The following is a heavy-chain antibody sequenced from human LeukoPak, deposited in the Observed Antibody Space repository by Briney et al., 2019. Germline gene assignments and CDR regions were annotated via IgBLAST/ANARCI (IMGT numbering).Heavy chain of an antibody. D-gene: IGHD1-26*01. J-gene: IGHJ4*02. Sequence: ASVKVSCKASGYTFTGYYMHWVRQAPGQGLEWMGWINPNSGGTNYAQKFQGRVTMTRDTSISTAYMELSSLISDDTAVYYCASQNMEWELLAFDYWGQGTLVTVSS. CDR3: ASQNMEWELLAFDY. CDR1: GYTFTGYY. CDR2: INPNSGGT. V-gene: IGHV1-2*02.